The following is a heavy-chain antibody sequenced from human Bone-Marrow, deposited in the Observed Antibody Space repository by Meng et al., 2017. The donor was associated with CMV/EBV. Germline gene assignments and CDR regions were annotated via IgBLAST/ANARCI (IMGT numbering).Heavy chain of an antibody. Sequence: GGSLRLSCAASGFTFSDYYMSWIRQAPGKGLEWVSYISSSGSTIYYADSVKGRFTISRDNAKNSLYLQMNSLRAGDTAVYYCARDSHSSSWYYWGQGTLVTVSS. CDR1: GFTFSDYY. CDR3: ARDSHSSSWYY. J-gene: IGHJ4*02. V-gene: IGHV3-11*01. D-gene: IGHD6-13*01. CDR2: ISSSGSTI.